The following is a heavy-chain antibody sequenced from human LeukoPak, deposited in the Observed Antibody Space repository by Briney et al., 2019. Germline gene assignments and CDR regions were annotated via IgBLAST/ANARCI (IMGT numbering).Heavy chain of an antibody. J-gene: IGHJ4*02. D-gene: IGHD4-23*01. CDR2: MNPDSGNT. V-gene: IGHV1-8*01. CDR3: ATELRWKDH. CDR1: GYTFTSYD. Sequence: SVKVTCKASGYTFTSYDINWVRQATGQGLEWMGWMNPDSGNTGYTQKFQGRVTMTRNTSISTAYMELTSLTSENTAVYYCATELRWKDHWGQGTLVTVSS.